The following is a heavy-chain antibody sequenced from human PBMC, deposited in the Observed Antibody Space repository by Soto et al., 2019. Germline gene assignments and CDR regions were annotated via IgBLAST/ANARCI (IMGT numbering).Heavy chain of an antibody. V-gene: IGHV2-70*04. J-gene: IGHJ4*02. Sequence: SGPTLVNPTQTLTLTCTFSGFSLRTTGMRVSWIRQPPGKALEWLARIDWDDDKFYSTSLKTRLTISKDTSENQVVLTMTNMDPVDTATYYCARTAGYYRGRHFDFWGQGSLVTSPQ. CDR3: ARTAGYYRGRHFDF. CDR2: IDWDDDK. D-gene: IGHD3-10*01. CDR1: GFSLRTTGMR.